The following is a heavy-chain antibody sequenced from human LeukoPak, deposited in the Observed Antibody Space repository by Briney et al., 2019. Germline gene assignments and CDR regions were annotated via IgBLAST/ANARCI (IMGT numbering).Heavy chain of an antibody. D-gene: IGHD5-24*01. CDR3: AKGTRGGYNVPFDY. V-gene: IGHV3-23*01. CDR1: GFTFSSYA. Sequence: PGGSLRLSCAASGFTFSSYAMSWVRQAPGKGLEWVSAISGSGGSPYHADSVKGRFTISRDNSKNTLYLQMNSLRAEDTAVYYCAKGTRGGYNVPFDYWGQGTLVTVSS. CDR2: ISGSGGSP. J-gene: IGHJ4*02.